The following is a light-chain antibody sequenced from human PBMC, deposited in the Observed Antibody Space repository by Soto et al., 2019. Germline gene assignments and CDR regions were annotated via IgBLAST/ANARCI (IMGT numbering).Light chain of an antibody. CDR2: GAS. V-gene: IGKV3-20*01. CDR1: QSASSNY. CDR3: QQYGRSPK. J-gene: IGKJ1*01. Sequence: EIVLTQSPGTLSLSPGERATLSCRASQSASSNYLAWYQQKPGQAPRLLIYGASTRATGIPDRFSGSGSGTDFSLTISRLEPEDFAVYYCQQYGRSPKFGQGTKVDIK.